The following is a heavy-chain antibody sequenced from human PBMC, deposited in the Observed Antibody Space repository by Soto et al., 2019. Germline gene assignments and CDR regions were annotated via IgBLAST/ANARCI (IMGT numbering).Heavy chain of an antibody. CDR2: ISYDGSNK. J-gene: IGHJ4*02. CDR3: AKDYSSSSFCPLDY. V-gene: IGHV3-30*18. Sequence: GGSLRLSCAASGFTFSSYGMHWVRQAPGKGLEWVAVISYDGSNKYYADSVKGRFTISRDNSKNTLYLQMNSLRAEDTAVYYCAKDYSSSSFCPLDYWGQGTLVTVSS. CDR1: GFTFSSYG. D-gene: IGHD6-6*01.